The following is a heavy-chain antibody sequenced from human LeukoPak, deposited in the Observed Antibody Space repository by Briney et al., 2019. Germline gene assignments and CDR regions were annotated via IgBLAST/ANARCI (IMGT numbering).Heavy chain of an antibody. V-gene: IGHV1-2*02. CDR2: INPNSAGT. D-gene: IGHD1-26*01. J-gene: IGHJ4*02. Sequence: ASVKVSFKASGYTFTDYYMHWVRQAPGQGLEWMGLINPNSAGTNYAQKFQGRVTMTRDTSISTAYMELSRLTSDDTAIYYCARDYSGSYDYWGQGTLVTVSS. CDR3: ARDYSGSYDY. CDR1: GYTFTDYY.